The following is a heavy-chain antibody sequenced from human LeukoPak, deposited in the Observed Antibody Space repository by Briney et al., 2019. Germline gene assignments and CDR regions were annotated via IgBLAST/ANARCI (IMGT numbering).Heavy chain of an antibody. CDR2: ISGSGSTI. D-gene: IGHD5-24*01. J-gene: IGHJ6*03. CDR1: GFTFSDYY. CDR3: ARERGRVEMATNPRSTYMDV. Sequence: GGSLRLSCAASGFTFSDYYMNWIRQAPGKGLEWVSYISGSGSTIYYSDSVKGRFTISRDNAQNSLYLQVSSLRPEDTAVYYCARERGRVEMATNPRSTYMDVWGKGTTVTVSS. V-gene: IGHV3-11*01.